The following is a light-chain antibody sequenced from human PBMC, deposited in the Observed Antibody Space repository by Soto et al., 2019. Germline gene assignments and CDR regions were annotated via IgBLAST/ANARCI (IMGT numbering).Light chain of an antibody. V-gene: IGLV2-14*03. J-gene: IGLJ7*01. CDR2: NFL. CDR3: RSYTGGSTVV. CDR1: SSDVGGYNY. Sequence: QSALTQPASVSGSPGQSITISCTGTSSDVGGYNYVSWYQHHPGKAPKLIIYNFLNRPSGISNHFSGSKSGNTASLPISGVQAEDEADYYCRSYTGGSTVVFGGGTQLTVL.